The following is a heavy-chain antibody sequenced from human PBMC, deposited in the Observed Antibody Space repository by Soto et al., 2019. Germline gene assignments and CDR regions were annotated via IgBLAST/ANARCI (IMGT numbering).Heavy chain of an antibody. CDR2: IIAIVGTA. V-gene: IGHV1-69*06. J-gene: IGHJ3*02. CDR1: GCTFSRYA. CDR3: ARGVVRGYSIGDAFDI. D-gene: IGHD3-10*01. Sequence: QVQLVQSGAEVKKPGSSVKVSCKASGCTFSRYAISWVRQAPGQGLEWMGGIIAIVGTANYAQKFQGRVTITADTSTSTAYMELSSLRSEDTAVYYCARGVVRGYSIGDAFDIWGQGTMVTVSS.